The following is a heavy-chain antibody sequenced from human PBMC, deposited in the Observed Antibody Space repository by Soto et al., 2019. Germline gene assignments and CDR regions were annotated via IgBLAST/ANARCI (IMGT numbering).Heavy chain of an antibody. CDR3: ARGRYGDY. D-gene: IGHD1-1*01. CDR1: GYTFTSYG. Sequence: QVHLVQSGAEVKKPGASVKVSCKASGYTFTSYGITWVRQAPGQGLEWMGWISAHNCNTDYAQKFQGRVIVTRDTSTSTAYMELRSLRSDDTAVYYCARGRYGDYWGQGALVTVSS. CDR2: ISAHNCNT. J-gene: IGHJ4*02. V-gene: IGHV1-18*01.